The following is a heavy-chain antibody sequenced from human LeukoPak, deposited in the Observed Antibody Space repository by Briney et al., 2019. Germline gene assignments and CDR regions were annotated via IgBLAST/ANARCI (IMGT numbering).Heavy chain of an antibody. J-gene: IGHJ4*02. CDR2: ISRSSSSI. V-gene: IGHV3-21*06. D-gene: IGHD3-3*01. CDR1: GFNFSSFV. Sequence: PGGSLRLSCAGSGFNFSSFVMTWVRQAPGKGLEWVSSISRSSSSISYADSVRGRFTISRDNANNLLYLQMNSLRAEDTAVYYCARDNYDDSTFDYWGQGTLVTVSS. CDR3: ARDNYDDSTFDY.